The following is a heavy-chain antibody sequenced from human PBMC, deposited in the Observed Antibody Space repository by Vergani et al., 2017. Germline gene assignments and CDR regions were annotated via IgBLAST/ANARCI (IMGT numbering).Heavy chain of an antibody. CDR3: ARVNTETNGHLYYYYYMDV. J-gene: IGHJ6*03. CDR2: IYHTGRP. V-gene: IGHV4-34*01. D-gene: IGHD4-11*01. CDR1: GGSFTSYH. Sequence: QVQLQQWGGGLLKPSETLSLTCVVNGGSFTSYHWTWIRQSPGEGLEWVGDIYHTGRPDYNPSLKSRLTMSVDKSRHQFSLTLNSVTATDTAIYFCARVNTETNGHLYYYYYMDVWGQGTAVTVS.